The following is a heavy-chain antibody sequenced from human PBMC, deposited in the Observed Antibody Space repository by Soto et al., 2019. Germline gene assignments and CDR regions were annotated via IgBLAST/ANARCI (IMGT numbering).Heavy chain of an antibody. V-gene: IGHV1-18*01. J-gene: IGHJ4*02. CDR3: ARDPLYCSSTSCYILFDY. D-gene: IGHD2-2*02. CDR2: ISAYNGNT. CDR1: GYTFTSYG. Sequence: ASVKVSCKASGYTFTSYGISWVRQAPGQGLEWMGWISAYNGNTNYAQKLQGRVTMTTDTSTSTAYMELRSLRSDDTAVYYCARDPLYCSSTSCYILFDYWGQGTLVTVSS.